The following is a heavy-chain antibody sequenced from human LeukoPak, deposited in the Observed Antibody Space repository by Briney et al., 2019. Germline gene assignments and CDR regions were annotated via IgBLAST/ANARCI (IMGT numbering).Heavy chain of an antibody. J-gene: IGHJ5*02. CDR2: IIPIFGTA. CDR1: GGTFSSYA. D-gene: IGHD3-10*01. Sequence: SVKVSCKAFGGTFSSYAISWVRQAPGQGLEWMGGIIPIFGTANYAQKFQGRVTITADESTSTAYMELSSLRSEDTAVYYCARRGISGRYWFDPWGQGTLVTVSS. CDR3: ARRGISGRYWFDP. V-gene: IGHV1-69*13.